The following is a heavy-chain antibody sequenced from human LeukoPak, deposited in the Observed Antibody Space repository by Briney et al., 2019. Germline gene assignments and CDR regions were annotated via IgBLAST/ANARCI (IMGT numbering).Heavy chain of an antibody. CDR2: IYYSGST. J-gene: IGHJ4*02. Sequence: PSETLSLTCTVSGGSISSYYWSWIRQPPEKGLEWIGYIYYSGSTNYNPSLKSRVTISVDTSKNQFSLKLTSVTAADTAVYYCARAGSSAYLIDYWGQGTLVTVSS. D-gene: IGHD3-22*01. CDR3: ARAGSSAYLIDY. V-gene: IGHV4-59*01. CDR1: GGSISSYY.